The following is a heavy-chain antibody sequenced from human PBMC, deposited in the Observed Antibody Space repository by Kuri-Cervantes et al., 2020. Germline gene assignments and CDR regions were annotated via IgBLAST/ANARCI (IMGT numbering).Heavy chain of an antibody. V-gene: IGHV1-18*01. J-gene: IGHJ6*02. CDR3: ARDSVGSGIKGGYYYYYYGMDV. Sequence: ASVKVSCKASGYTFASYGISWVRQAPGQGLEWMGWISAYNGNTNYAQKLQGRVTMTTDTSTSTAYMELRSLRSEDTAVYYCARDSVGSGIKGGYYYYYYGMDVWGQGNMVNVSS. CDR1: GYTFASYG. D-gene: IGHD3-10*01. CDR2: ISAYNGNT.